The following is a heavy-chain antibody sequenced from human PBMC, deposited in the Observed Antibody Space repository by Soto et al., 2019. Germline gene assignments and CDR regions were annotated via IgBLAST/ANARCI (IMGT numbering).Heavy chain of an antibody. Sequence: ASVKVSCKASGYTFTSYAISWVRQAPGQGLEWMGWISGYNGNTKYAQKLQGRVTMTTDTSTSTAYMELRSLRSDDTAVYYCASSYSNYALIDYYYYGMDVWGQGTTVTVSS. V-gene: IGHV1-18*01. J-gene: IGHJ6*02. CDR1: GYTFTSYA. CDR2: ISGYNGNT. D-gene: IGHD4-4*01. CDR3: ASSYSNYALIDYYYYGMDV.